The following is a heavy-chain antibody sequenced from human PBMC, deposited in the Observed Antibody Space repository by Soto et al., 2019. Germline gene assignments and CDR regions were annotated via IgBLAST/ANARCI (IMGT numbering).Heavy chain of an antibody. CDR2: IYSGGST. V-gene: IGHV3-66*01. CDR1: GFTVSSNY. Sequence: EVQLVESGGDLVQPGGSLRLSCAASGFTVSSNYMSWVRQAPEKGLEWVSVIYSGGSTYYADSVKGRFTISRDNSKSTVYLQTNNLRVDDTAMYYCASVAGAGTARYFDLWGRGTLVTVSS. J-gene: IGHJ2*01. CDR3: ASVAGAGTARYFDL. D-gene: IGHD6-19*01.